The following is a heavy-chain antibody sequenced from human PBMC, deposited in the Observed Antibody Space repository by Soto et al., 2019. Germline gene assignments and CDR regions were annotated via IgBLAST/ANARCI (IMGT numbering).Heavy chain of an antibody. CDR2: INHSGST. CDR3: ARGRNLLDIVLMVYARDYFDY. D-gene: IGHD2-8*01. J-gene: IGHJ4*02. CDR1: GGSFSGYY. Sequence: AVYGGSFSGYYWSWIRQPPGKGLEWIGAINHSGSTNYNPSLKSRVTISVDTSKNQFSLKLSSVTAADTAVYYCARGRNLLDIVLMVYARDYFDYWGQGTLVTVSS. V-gene: IGHV4-34*01.